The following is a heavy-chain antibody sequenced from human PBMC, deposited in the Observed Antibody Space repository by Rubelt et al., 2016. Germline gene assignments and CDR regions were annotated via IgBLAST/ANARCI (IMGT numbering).Heavy chain of an antibody. D-gene: IGHD5-24*01. Sequence: GGSLRLSCAASGFTFSNYWMTWVRPAPGKGLEWVANINPDGSEKYYVDSVKGRPTISRESAKNSLSLQMNSLRAVDTAVYYCARGGRGREYSYYYYYMDVWGKGTTVTVSS. CDR2: INPDGSEK. CDR1: GFTFSNYW. V-gene: IGHV3-7*02. CDR3: ARGGRGREYSYYYYYMDV. J-gene: IGHJ6*03.